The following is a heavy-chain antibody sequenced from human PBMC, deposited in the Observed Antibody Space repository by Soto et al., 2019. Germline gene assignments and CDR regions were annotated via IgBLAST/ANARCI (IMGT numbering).Heavy chain of an antibody. CDR2: IDYSGST. CDR1: GGSISSGDYY. D-gene: IGHD5-12*01. V-gene: IGHV4-30-4*01. Sequence: SETLSLTGTVSGGSISSGDYYWSWIRQPTGRGLEWIGYIDYSGSTYYNPSLKSRLTISVDTSTNQFSLKASSMTASETCVSDCARARSGYDTGDNWFDPWGQGTLVTVSS. J-gene: IGHJ5*02. CDR3: ARARSGYDTGDNWFDP.